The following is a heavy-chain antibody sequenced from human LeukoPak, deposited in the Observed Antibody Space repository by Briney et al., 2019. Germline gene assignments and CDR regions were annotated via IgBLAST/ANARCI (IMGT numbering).Heavy chain of an antibody. CDR2: IYSGGST. D-gene: IGHD3-10*01. Sequence: PGGSLRLSCAASGFTVSSNYMSWVRQAPGKGLEWVSVIYSGGSTYYADSVKGRFTISRDNSKNTLYLQMNSLRAEDTALYYCAKGISGSWFNWFDPWGQGTLVTVSS. CDR1: GFTVSSNY. CDR3: AKGISGSWFNWFDP. V-gene: IGHV3-53*05. J-gene: IGHJ5*02.